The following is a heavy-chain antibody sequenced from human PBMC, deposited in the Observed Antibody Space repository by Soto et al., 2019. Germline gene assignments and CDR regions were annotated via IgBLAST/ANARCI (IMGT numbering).Heavy chain of an antibody. V-gene: IGHV4-38-2*01. Sequence: SETLSLTCAVSGYSISSGYYWGWIRQPPGKGLEWIGSIYHSGSTYYNPSLKSRVTISVDTSKNQFSLKLSPVTAADTAVYYCARENSNYFDYWGQGTLVTVSS. CDR1: GYSISSGYY. CDR3: ARENSNYFDY. D-gene: IGHD4-4*01. CDR2: IYHSGST. J-gene: IGHJ4*02.